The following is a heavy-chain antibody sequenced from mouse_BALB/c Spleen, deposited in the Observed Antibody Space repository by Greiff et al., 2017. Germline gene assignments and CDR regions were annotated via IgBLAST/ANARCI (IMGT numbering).Heavy chain of an antibody. V-gene: IGHV14-3*02. CDR1: GFNIKDTY. CDR3: AREGSYYYAMDY. D-gene: IGHD1-2*01. J-gene: IGHJ4*01. CDR2: IDPANGNT. Sequence: EVQGVESGAELVKPGASVKLSCTASGFNIKDTYMHWVKQRPEQGLEWIGRIDPANGNTKYDPKFQGKATITADTSSNTAYLQLSSLTSEDTAVYYCAREGSYYYAMDYWGQGTSVTVSS.